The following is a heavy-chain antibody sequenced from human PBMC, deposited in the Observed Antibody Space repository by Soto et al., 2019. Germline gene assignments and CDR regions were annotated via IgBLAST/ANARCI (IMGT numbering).Heavy chain of an antibody. CDR1: GFTFSSYA. Sequence: GGSLRLSCAASGFTFSSYAMSWVRQAPGKGLEWVSAVSGSAVNTFYAGSVKGRFTISRDNSKNTLYLQMNSLRVEDTAMYYCVRENYYYGMDVWGQGTTVTVSS. CDR2: VSGSAVNT. CDR3: VRENYYYGMDV. J-gene: IGHJ6*02. V-gene: IGHV3-23*01.